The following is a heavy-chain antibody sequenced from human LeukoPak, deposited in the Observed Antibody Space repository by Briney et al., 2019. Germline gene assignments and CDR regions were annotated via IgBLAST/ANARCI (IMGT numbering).Heavy chain of an antibody. J-gene: IGHJ4*02. D-gene: IGHD3-10*01. CDR2: ISYDGSNK. Sequence: GGSLRLSCAASGFTFSSYAMHWVRQAPGKGLEWVAVISYDGSNKYYADSVKGRFTISRDNSKNTLYLQMNSLRAEDTAVYYCARAGRITKPTFDYWGQGTLVTVSS. CDR3: ARAGRITKPTFDY. V-gene: IGHV3-30*04. CDR1: GFTFSSYA.